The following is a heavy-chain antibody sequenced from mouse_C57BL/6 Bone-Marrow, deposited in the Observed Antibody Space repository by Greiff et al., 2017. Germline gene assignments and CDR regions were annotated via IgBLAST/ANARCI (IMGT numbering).Heavy chain of an antibody. CDR3: ARGTNY. CDR2: ISDGGSYT. CDR1: GFTFSSYA. Sequence: EVKVVESGGGLVKPGGSLKLSCAASGFTFSSYAMSWVRQTPEKRLEWVATISDGGSYTSYPDNVTGRFTISRDNAKNNLYLQVSHLKSEETAMYYCARGTNYWGQGTTLAVSS. J-gene: IGHJ2*01. V-gene: IGHV5-4*03.